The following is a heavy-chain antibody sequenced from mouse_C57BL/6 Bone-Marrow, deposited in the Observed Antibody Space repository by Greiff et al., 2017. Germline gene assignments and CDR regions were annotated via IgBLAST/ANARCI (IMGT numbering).Heavy chain of an antibody. CDR2: NYPGSGST. CDR1: GYTFTSYW. J-gene: IGHJ2*01. CDR3: ARWGYYGSSYSLFDY. D-gene: IGHD1-1*01. V-gene: IGHV1-55*01. Sequence: QVQLQQPGAELVKPGASVKMSCKASGYTFTSYWITWVKQRPGQGLEWIGDNYPGSGSTNYNEKFKSKATLTVDTSSSTAYMQLSSLTSEDSAVYYCARWGYYGSSYSLFDYWGQGTTLTVSS.